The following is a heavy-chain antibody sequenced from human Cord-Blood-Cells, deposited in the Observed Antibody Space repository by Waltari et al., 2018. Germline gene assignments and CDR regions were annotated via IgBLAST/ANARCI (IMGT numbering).Heavy chain of an antibody. CDR3: ARGWGGTPFDY. CDR1: GYTFTGYY. V-gene: IGHV1-2*02. CDR2: INPNRGGT. Sequence: QVQLVQSGAEVKKPGASVKVSCKASGYTFTGYYMHWVRQAPGQGLEWMGWINPNRGGTNYAQKCQGRGTMTRDTSISTAYMELSRLRSDDTAVYYCARGWGGTPFDYWGQGTLVTVSA. D-gene: IGHD7-27*01. J-gene: IGHJ4*02.